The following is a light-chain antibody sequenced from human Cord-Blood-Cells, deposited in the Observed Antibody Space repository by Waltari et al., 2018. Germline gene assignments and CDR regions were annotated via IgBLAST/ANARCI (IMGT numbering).Light chain of an antibody. CDR2: DAS. CDR1: EGISSA. Sequence: AIQLTKSPSSLSASVGERVTVTCRASEGISSALAWYQQKPGKAPKLLIYDASSLESGVPSRFSGSGSGTDFSLTISSLQPEDFATYYCQQLNSYPITFVQGTRLEIK. V-gene: IGKV1-13*02. J-gene: IGKJ5*01. CDR3: QQLNSYPIT.